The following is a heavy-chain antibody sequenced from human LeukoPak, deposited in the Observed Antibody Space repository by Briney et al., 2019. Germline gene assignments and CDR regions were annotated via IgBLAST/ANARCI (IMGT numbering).Heavy chain of an antibody. V-gene: IGHV4-59*01. J-gene: IGHJ4*02. CDR1: GGSISSYY. Sequence: SETLSLTCTVSGGSISSYYWSWPRQPPGKGLEWIGYIYYSGSTNYNPSLKSRVTISVDTSKNQFSLKLTSVTAADTAVYYCARVYSRHFDYWGQGTLVTVSS. CDR3: ARVYSRHFDY. D-gene: IGHD1-14*01. CDR2: IYYSGST.